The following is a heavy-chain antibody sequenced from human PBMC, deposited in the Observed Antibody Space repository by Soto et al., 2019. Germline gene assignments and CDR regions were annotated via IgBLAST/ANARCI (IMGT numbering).Heavy chain of an antibody. Sequence: LXRACAGYGESFSGYDWGWLLQPPGNGLESIGEINHSGSTNYNPSLKSRVTISVDTSKNQFSLKLSSVTAADTAVYYCARVNGYCSSTSCHLGQYYYYYGMDVWAQGTTVTVSS. CDR1: GESFSGYD. J-gene: IGHJ6*02. CDR2: INHSGST. CDR3: ARVNGYCSSTSCHLGQYYYYYGMDV. V-gene: IGHV4-34*01. D-gene: IGHD2-2*03.